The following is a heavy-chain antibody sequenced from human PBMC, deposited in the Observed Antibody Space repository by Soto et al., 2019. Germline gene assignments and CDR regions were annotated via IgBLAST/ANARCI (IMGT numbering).Heavy chain of an antibody. CDR2: ISGLGGGP. V-gene: IGHV3-23*01. Sequence: GGSLRLSCAASGFTFSSYAMGWVRQAPGKGLEWVSAISGLGGGPYYADSVKGRFTSSRDNSKNTLYLQMNSLRAEDTAVYYCVSRHNIVVASDNIWWGQGTLVTVSS. D-gene: IGHD2-2*01. J-gene: IGHJ4*02. CDR1: GFTFSSYA. CDR3: VSRHNIVVASDNIW.